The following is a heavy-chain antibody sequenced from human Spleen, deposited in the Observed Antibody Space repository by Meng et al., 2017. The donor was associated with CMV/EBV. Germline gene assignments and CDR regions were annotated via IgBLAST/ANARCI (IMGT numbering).Heavy chain of an antibody. CDR1: GFTFDDYA. CDR2: ISSSGSTM. J-gene: IGHJ4*02. D-gene: IGHD3-16*01. Sequence: GESLKISCAVSGFTFDDYAMHWVRQGPGKGLEWLSYISSSGSTMYYADSVKGRFTISRDNAKSSLYLQMSSLRAEDTAVYYCAREGGPYYFDYWGQGTLVTVSS. V-gene: IGHV3-48*03. CDR3: AREGGPYYFDY.